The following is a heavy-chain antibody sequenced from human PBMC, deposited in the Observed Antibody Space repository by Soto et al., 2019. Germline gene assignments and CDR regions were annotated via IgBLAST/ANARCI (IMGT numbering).Heavy chain of an antibody. CDR2: IYYSGST. CDR3: ARKAVDDYGDYGDFFDY. D-gene: IGHD4-17*01. J-gene: IGHJ4*02. CDR1: GGSISSSSYY. V-gene: IGHV4-39*01. Sequence: QLQLQESGPGLVKPSETLSLTCTVSGGSISSSSYYWGWIRQPPGKGLEWIGSIYYSGSTYYNPSLKSRVTISVDTSKNQFSLKLSSVTAADTAVYYCARKAVDDYGDYGDFFDYWGQGTLVTVSS.